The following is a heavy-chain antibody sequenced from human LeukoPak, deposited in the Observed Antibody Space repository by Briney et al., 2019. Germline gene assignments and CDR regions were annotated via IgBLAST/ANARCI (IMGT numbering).Heavy chain of an antibody. D-gene: IGHD6-6*01. J-gene: IGHJ4*02. V-gene: IGHV4-34*01. CDR3: ARVVAARPGGLIDY. Sequence: SETLSLTCAVHGGSFSGYYWSWIRQPPGKGLEWIGEINHSGSTNYNPSLKSRVTISVDTSKNQFSLKLSSVTAADTAVYYCARVVAARPGGLIDYWGQGTLVTVSS. CDR2: INHSGST. CDR1: GGSFSGYY.